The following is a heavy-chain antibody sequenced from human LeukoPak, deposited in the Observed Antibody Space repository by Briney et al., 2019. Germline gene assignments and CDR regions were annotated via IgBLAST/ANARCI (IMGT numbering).Heavy chain of an antibody. Sequence: GGSLRLSWAASGFTFSHYEMNWVRQAPGKGLEWVAFISSSGTTIFYADSVKGQFTISRDNAKSSLYLQMNSLRAEDTAVYYCASRTRKDVYNYFDHGGEGTLVTVSS. J-gene: IGHJ4*02. CDR1: GFTFSHYE. D-gene: IGHD5-24*01. CDR3: ASRTRKDVYNYFDH. V-gene: IGHV3-48*03. CDR2: ISSSGTTI.